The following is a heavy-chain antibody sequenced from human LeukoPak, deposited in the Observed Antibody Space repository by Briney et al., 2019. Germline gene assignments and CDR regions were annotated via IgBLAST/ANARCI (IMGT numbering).Heavy chain of an antibody. Sequence: PSETLSLTCAVYGGAFSGYYWTWIRQPPGKGLEWIGEMNHSGSANYNPSLKSRVTISVDTSKNQCSLRLSSVTAADTAVYYCASLYSGSYYSYWGQGTLVTVSS. V-gene: IGHV4-34*01. CDR2: MNHSGSA. J-gene: IGHJ4*02. CDR1: GGAFSGYY. D-gene: IGHD1-26*01. CDR3: ASLYSGSYYSY.